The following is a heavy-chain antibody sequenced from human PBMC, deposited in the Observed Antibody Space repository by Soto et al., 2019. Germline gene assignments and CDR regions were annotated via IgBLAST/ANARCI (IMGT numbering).Heavy chain of an antibody. D-gene: IGHD2-15*01. CDR3: AKAGAYCSGGSCYGHNWFDS. CDR2: IWYDGSNQ. CDR1: GFTFSSFA. J-gene: IGHJ5*01. V-gene: IGHV3-33*06. Sequence: QVQLVESGGGVVQPGRSLSLSCGASGFTFSSFAMHWVRQAPGKGLEWVAVIWYDGSNQEYADSVKGRFTISRDNSKNTLYLQMNSLRDEDTAVYHCAKAGAYCSGGSCYGHNWFDSWGQGTLVTVSS.